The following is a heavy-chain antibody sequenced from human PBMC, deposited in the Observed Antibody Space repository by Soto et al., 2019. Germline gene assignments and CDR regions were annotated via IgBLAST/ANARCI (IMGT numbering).Heavy chain of an antibody. J-gene: IGHJ4*02. D-gene: IGHD2-8*02. V-gene: IGHV1-18*04. CDR1: RYTFTSYY. Sequence: ASGKVSSKASRYTFTSYYMNWVRQDTGQGLEWIGWSSADNGNTNYAQKLQGRVTMTTDTSTSTAYMELRSLRSDDTAVYYCARDPALVYWGQGTLVTVSS. CDR3: ARDPALVY. CDR2: SSADNGNT.